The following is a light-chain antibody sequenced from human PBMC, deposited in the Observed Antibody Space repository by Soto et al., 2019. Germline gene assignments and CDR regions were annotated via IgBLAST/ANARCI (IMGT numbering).Light chain of an antibody. V-gene: IGKV2D-29*01. J-gene: IGKJ5*01. CDR2: EVS. Sequence: DIVMTQTPLSLSVTPGQPASISCKSSQSLLDSDGKTHLFWYLQKPGQPPRLLIFEVSNRVSGVPDRFSGSGSGTDFTLKISRVEAEDVGVYSCMQNIERAITFGQGTRLDIK. CDR3: MQNIERAIT. CDR1: QSLLDSDGKTH.